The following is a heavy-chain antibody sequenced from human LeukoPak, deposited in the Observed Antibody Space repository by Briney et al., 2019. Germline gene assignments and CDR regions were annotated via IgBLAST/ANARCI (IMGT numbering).Heavy chain of an antibody. CDR3: AIMHPYYDGSGYWVQ. D-gene: IGHD3-22*01. J-gene: IGHJ4*02. CDR2: ISTSGGSS. V-gene: IGHV3-23*01. CDR1: GFTFGSYV. Sequence: GGSLRLSCAASGFTFGSYVMSWVRQAPGKGLEWVSGISTSGGSSSYADSVKGRFTISRDNPRNTLYMEMNSLRAEDTALYYCAIMHPYYDGSGYWVQWGQGTLVTVSS.